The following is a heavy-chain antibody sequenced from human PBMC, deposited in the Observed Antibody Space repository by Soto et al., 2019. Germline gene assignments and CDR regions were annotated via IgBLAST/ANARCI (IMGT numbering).Heavy chain of an antibody. Sequence: SETLSLTCTVSGGSISSGDYYWSWIRQPPGKGLEWIGYIYYSGSTYYNPSLKSRVTISVDTSKNQFSLKLSSVTAADTAVYYCARGYPSSNWFDPWGQGTLVTVSS. CDR3: ARGYPSSNWFDP. CDR2: IYYSGST. D-gene: IGHD2-2*01. CDR1: GGSISSGDYY. V-gene: IGHV4-30-4*01. J-gene: IGHJ5*02.